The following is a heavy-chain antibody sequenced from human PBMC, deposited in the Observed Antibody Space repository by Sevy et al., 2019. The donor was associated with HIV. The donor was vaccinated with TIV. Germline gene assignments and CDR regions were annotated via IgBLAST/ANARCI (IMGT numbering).Heavy chain of an antibody. Sequence: GGSLRLSCAASGFTFSNYAMHWVRQAPGKGLEWVGFLSYDGSNNYYADSVKGRFIISRDNSKNTLYLQMNSLRAEDTAVYYCARDLGQEQWLVRGNWFDPWGQGTLVTVSS. CDR2: LSYDGSNN. V-gene: IGHV3-30*04. D-gene: IGHD6-19*01. CDR3: ARDLGQEQWLVRGNWFDP. J-gene: IGHJ5*02. CDR1: GFTFSNYA.